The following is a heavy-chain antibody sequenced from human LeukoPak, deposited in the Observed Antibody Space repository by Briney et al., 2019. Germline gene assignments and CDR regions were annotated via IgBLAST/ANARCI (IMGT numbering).Heavy chain of an antibody. CDR1: GYTFTSYG. J-gene: IGHJ4*02. CDR3: ARNYYDSSGYYYYLDY. D-gene: IGHD3-22*01. Sequence: GASVKVSCKASGYTFTSYGISWVRQAPGQGLEWMGWISAYNGNTNYAQKFQGRVAITADESTSTAYMELSSLRSEDTAVYYCARNYYDSSGYYYYLDYWGQGTLVTVSS. V-gene: IGHV1-18*01. CDR2: ISAYNGNT.